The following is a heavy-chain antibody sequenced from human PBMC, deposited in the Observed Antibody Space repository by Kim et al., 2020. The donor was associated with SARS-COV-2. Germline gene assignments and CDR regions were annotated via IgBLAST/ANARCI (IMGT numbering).Heavy chain of an antibody. J-gene: IGHJ5*02. CDR3: ASAGGSSSSRGWFDP. CDR1: NDSISSDDYY. D-gene: IGHD6-13*01. V-gene: IGHV4-30-4*01. Sequence: SETLSLTCTVSNDSISSDDYYWSWIRQPPGKGLEWIGYIFYSGGTRYNPSLKSRLTISVETSKNQFSLRLSSVTAADTAVYYCASAGGSSSSRGWFDPWG. CDR2: IFYSGGT.